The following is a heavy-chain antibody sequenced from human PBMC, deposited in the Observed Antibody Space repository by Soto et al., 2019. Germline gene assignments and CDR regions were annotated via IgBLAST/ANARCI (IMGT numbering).Heavy chain of an antibody. J-gene: IGHJ4*02. D-gene: IGHD5-18*01. Sequence: PSETLSLTCTVSGDSISSGGHYWAWIRQPPGKELEWIGSIFYSGITYYNPSLKNRVTISVDTSKNQFSLKLSSVTAADTAVYYCARLDTLMFKTFDYWGQGTLVTVSS. CDR2: IFYSGIT. CDR3: ARLDTLMFKTFDY. CDR1: GDSISSGGHY. V-gene: IGHV4-39*01.